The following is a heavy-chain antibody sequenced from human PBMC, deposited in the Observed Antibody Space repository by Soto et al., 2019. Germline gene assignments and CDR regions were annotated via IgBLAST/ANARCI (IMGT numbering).Heavy chain of an antibody. CDR2: ITSTSSAI. D-gene: IGHD4-4*01. CDR3: AKADDYNYGGSGGQNDF. CDR1: GFPFSFYS. Sequence: GGSLRLSCAASGFPFSFYSMNWVRQAPGKGLEWISYITSTSSAINYADSVRGRFTISRDNAMRSLFLHMNSLRDEDTAVYFCAKADDYNYGGSGGQNDFWGKGTLVTVAS. V-gene: IGHV3-48*02. J-gene: IGHJ4*02.